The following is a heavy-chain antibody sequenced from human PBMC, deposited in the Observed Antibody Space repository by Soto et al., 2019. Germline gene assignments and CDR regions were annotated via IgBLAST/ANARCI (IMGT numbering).Heavy chain of an antibody. CDR2: IIPIFGTA. CDR3: AGDYCDSSGYDEPYYYYGMDV. D-gene: IGHD3-22*01. Sequence: QVQLVQSGAEVKKPGSSVKVSCKASGGTFSSYAISWVRQAPGQGLEWMGGIIPIFGTANYAQKFQGRVTITADESTSTAYMELSSLRSEDTAVYYCAGDYCDSSGYDEPYYYYGMDVWGQGTTVTVSS. V-gene: IGHV1-69*01. CDR1: GGTFSSYA. J-gene: IGHJ6*02.